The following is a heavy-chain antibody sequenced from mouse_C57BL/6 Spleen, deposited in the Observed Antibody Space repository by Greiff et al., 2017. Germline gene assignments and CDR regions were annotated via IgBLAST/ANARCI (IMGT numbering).Heavy chain of an antibody. D-gene: IGHD1-1*01. J-gene: IGHJ2*01. V-gene: IGHV5-17*01. CDR3: ARDYYGSEDY. CDR2: ISSGSSTI. Sequence: EVKLVESGGGLVKPGGSLQLSCAASGFTFSDYGMHWVRQAPEKGLEWVAYISSGSSTIYYADTVKGRFTISRDNAKNTLFLQMTSLRSEDTAMYYCARDYYGSEDYWGQGTTLTVSS. CDR1: GFTFSDYG.